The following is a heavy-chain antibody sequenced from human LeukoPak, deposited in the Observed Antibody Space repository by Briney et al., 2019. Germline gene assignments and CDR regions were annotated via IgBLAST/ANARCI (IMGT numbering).Heavy chain of an antibody. J-gene: IGHJ3*02. Sequence: AASVKVSCKASGGTFSSYAISWVRQAPGQGLEWMGRIVPIFGTANYAQKFQGRVTITTDESTSTAYMELSSLRSEDTAVYYCASRVTSAFDIWGQGTMVTVSS. CDR2: IVPIFGTA. CDR1: GGTFSSYA. V-gene: IGHV1-69*05. CDR3: ASRVTSAFDI. D-gene: IGHD3-16*01.